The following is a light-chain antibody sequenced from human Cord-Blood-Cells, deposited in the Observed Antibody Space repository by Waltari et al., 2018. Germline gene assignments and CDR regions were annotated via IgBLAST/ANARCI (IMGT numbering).Light chain of an antibody. Sequence: DIQMTQSPSSLSASVGDRVTITCRARQSISSYLNWYQQKPGKAPKLLIYAASSLQSGVPSRFSGSGSGTDFTLTISRLQPEDFATYYCQQSYSTLSYSFGQGTKLEIK. CDR3: QQSYSTLSYS. J-gene: IGKJ2*03. CDR1: QSISSY. V-gene: IGKV1-39*01. CDR2: AAS.